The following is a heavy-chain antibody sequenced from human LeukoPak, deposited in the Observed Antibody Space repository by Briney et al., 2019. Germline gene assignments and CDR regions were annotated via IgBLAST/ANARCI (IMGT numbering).Heavy chain of an antibody. V-gene: IGHV3-48*03. CDR2: ISSSGNTI. CDR3: ARALSNYVDYHYYYYMDV. Sequence: GGSLRLSCAASGFTFSSCEMNWVRQAPGKGLEWVSYISSSGNTIYYADSVKGRFTISRDNAKNSLYLQMNSLRAEDTALYYCARALSNYVDYHYYYYMDVWGKGTTVTVSS. D-gene: IGHD4-11*01. J-gene: IGHJ6*03. CDR1: GFTFSSCE.